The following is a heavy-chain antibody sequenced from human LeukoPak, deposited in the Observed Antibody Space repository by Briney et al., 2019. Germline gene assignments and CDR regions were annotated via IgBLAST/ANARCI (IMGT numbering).Heavy chain of an antibody. CDR1: GYTFTSYA. CDR3: ARGGPILLWFGELQDY. Sequence: ASVKVSCKASGYTFTSYAMHWVRQAPGQRLEWMGWINAGNGNTKYSQKFQGRVTITRDTSASTAYMELSSLRSEDTAVYYCARGGPILLWFGELQDYWGQGTLVTVSS. CDR2: INAGNGNT. V-gene: IGHV1-3*01. J-gene: IGHJ4*02. D-gene: IGHD3-10*01.